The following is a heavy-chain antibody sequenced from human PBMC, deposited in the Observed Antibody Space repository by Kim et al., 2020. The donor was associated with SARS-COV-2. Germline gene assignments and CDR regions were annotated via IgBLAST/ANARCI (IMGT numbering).Heavy chain of an antibody. CDR1: GFTFSSYA. CDR2: ISGSGGST. Sequence: GESLKISCAASGFTFSSYAMSWVRQAPGKGLEWVSTISGSGGSTYYADSVKGRFTISRDNSKNTLYLQMNSLRAEDTAVYYCAKEGIFGVGRCPGGMDVWGQGTTVTVSS. V-gene: IGHV3-23*01. CDR3: AKEGIFGVGRCPGGMDV. J-gene: IGHJ6*02. D-gene: IGHD3-3*01.